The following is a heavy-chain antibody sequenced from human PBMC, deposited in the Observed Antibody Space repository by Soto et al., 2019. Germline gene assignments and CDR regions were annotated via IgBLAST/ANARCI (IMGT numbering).Heavy chain of an antibody. J-gene: IGHJ6*02. D-gene: IGHD2-15*01. CDR1: GGSVESSSC. CDR3: VRSVPAATWAYNGMDV. Sequence: QVRLKESGPGLVKPSGTLSLTCAVSGGSVESSSCWSWVRQAPGKGLEWIGEIYHSGTFNYNPSLASRVSVPVVKSTNQYSLNLNSVTAADTAVYYCVRSVPAATWAYNGMDVWGQGTTVTVSS. V-gene: IGHV4-4*02. CDR2: IYHSGTF.